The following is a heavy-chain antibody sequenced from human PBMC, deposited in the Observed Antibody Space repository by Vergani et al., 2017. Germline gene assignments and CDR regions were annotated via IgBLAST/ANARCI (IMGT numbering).Heavy chain of an antibody. CDR1: GFTFSSYW. D-gene: IGHD3-10*01. V-gene: IGHV3-74*01. CDR3: ARDSEGGWLWFGELLNGDYYYGMDV. CDR2: INSDGSST. J-gene: IGHJ6*02. Sequence: EVQLVESGGGLVQPGGSLRLSCAASGFTFSSYWMHWVRQAPGKGLVWVSRINSDGSSTSYADSVKGRLTISRANAKNKRYLQMNSLRAEDTAVYYCARDSEGGWLWFGELLNGDYYYGMDVWGQGTTVTVSS.